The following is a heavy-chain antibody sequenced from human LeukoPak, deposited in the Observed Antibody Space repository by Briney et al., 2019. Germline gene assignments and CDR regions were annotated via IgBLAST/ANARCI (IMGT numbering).Heavy chain of an antibody. J-gene: IGHJ4*02. CDR3: AKRGVVIRVILVGFHKEAYYFDS. V-gene: IGHV3-23*01. D-gene: IGHD3-22*01. CDR2: LGGSGGTT. CDR1: GITLSNYG. Sequence: GGSLRLSCAVSGITLSNYGMSWVRQAPGKGLEWVAGLGGSGGTTNYADSVKSRFTISRDNRKNTLYLQMNSLRAEDTAVYFCAKRGVVIRVILVGFHKEAYYFDSWGQGALVTVSS.